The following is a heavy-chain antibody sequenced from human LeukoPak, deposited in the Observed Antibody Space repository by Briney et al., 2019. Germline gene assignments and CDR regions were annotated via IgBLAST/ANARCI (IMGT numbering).Heavy chain of an antibody. J-gene: IGHJ4*02. Sequence: KPGGSLRLSCAASGFTFSSYHMTWVRQAPGKGLEWVSSISTSSSYIYYADSVKGRFTISRDNAKNSLYLQMNSLRAEDTGVYFCARWTPSLYDTSGYFVDYWGQGTLATVSS. CDR1: GFTFSSYH. V-gene: IGHV3-21*01. CDR3: ARWTPSLYDTSGYFVDY. CDR2: ISTSSSYI. D-gene: IGHD3-22*01.